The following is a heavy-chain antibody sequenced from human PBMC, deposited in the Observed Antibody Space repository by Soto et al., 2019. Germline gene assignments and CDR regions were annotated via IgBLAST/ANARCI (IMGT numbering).Heavy chain of an antibody. CDR2: ISYDGSNK. J-gene: IGHJ6*02. CDR3: AKEVGTGITGTSYGMDV. Sequence: GSLRLSCAAPGFTFSSYGMHWVRQAPGKGLEWVAVISYDGSNKYYADSVKGRFTISRDNSKNTLYLQMNSLRAEDTAVYYCAKEVGTGITGTSYGMDVWGQGTTVTVS. CDR1: GFTFSSYG. D-gene: IGHD1-7*01. V-gene: IGHV3-30*18.